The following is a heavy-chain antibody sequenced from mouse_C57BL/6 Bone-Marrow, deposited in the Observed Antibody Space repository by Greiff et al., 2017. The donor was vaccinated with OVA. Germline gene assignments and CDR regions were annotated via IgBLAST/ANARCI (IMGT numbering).Heavy chain of an antibody. V-gene: IGHV1-53*01. J-gene: IGHJ4*01. CDR3: ARGGDYYGPYAMDY. Sequence: QVHVKQPGPELVKPGASVKLSCKASGYTFTSYWMHWVKQRPGQGLEWIGNINPSNGGTNYNEKFKSKATLTVDKSSSTAYMQLSSLTSEDSAVYYCARGGDYYGPYAMDYWGQGTSVTVSS. CDR2: INPSNGGT. D-gene: IGHD1-1*01. CDR1: GYTFTSYW.